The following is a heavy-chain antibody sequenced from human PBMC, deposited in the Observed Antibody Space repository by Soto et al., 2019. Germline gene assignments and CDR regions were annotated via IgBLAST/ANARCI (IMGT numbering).Heavy chain of an antibody. V-gene: IGHV1-69*13. CDR3: ARAIVVVPAAMYYYYGMDV. CDR1: GGTFSSYA. J-gene: IGHJ6*02. CDR2: IIPIFGTA. D-gene: IGHD2-2*01. Sequence: ASVKVSCKASGGTFSSYAISWVRQAPGQGLEWMGGIIPIFGTANYAQKFQGRVTITADESTSTAYMELSSLRSEDTAVYYCARAIVVVPAAMYYYYGMDVWGQGTTVTV.